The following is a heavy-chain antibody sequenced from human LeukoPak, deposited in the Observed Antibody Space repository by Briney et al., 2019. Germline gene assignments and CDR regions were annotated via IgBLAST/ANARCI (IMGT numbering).Heavy chain of an antibody. D-gene: IGHD3-10*01. CDR2: INPSGGST. J-gene: IGHJ6*02. Sequence: ASVKVSCKASGYTFTSYYMHWVRQAPGQGLEGMGIINPSGGSTSYAQKFQGRVTMTRDTSTSTVYMELSSLRSEDTAVYYCARVGSLWFGEFVEYYYYGMDVWGQGTTVTVSS. V-gene: IGHV1-46*01. CDR3: ARVGSLWFGEFVEYYYYGMDV. CDR1: GYTFTSYY.